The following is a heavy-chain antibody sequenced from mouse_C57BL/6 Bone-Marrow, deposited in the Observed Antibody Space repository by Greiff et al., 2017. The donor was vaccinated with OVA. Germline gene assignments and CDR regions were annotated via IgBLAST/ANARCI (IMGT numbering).Heavy chain of an antibody. Sequence: QVQLQESGAELARPGASVKLSCKASGYTFTSYGISWVKQRTGQGLEWIGEIYPRSGNTYYNEKFKGKATLTADKSSSTAYMELRSLTSEDSAVSFCARMPVYYAMDYWGQGTSVTVSS. J-gene: IGHJ4*01. V-gene: IGHV1-81*01. CDR3: ARMPVYYAMDY. CDR1: GYTFTSYG. CDR2: IYPRSGNT.